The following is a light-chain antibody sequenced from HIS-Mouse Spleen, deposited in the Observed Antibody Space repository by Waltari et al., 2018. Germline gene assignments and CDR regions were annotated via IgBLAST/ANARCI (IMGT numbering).Light chain of an antibody. V-gene: IGLV2-11*01. CDR1: SSDGGGYNY. CDR3: SSYTSSSTL. J-gene: IGLJ3*02. Sequence: QSALTQPRSVSGSPGQSVTISCTGTSSDGGGYNYVSWYQQHPGKAPKLMIYDVSKRPSGVPDRFSGSKSGNTASLTISGLQAEDEADYYCSSYTSSSTLFGGGTKLTVL. CDR2: DVS.